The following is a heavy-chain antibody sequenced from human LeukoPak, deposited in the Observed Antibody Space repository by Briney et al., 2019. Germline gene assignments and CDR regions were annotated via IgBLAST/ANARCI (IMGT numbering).Heavy chain of an antibody. CDR3: ARTITIFAFDP. J-gene: IGHJ5*02. CDR1: GGSFSGYY. Sequence: SETLSLTCAVYGGSFSGYYWSWIRQHPGKGLEWIGYIYYSGSTYYNPSLKSRVTISVDTSKNQFSLKLSSVTAADTAVYYCARTITIFAFDPWGQGTLVTVSS. V-gene: IGHV4-31*11. CDR2: IYYSGST. D-gene: IGHD3-3*01.